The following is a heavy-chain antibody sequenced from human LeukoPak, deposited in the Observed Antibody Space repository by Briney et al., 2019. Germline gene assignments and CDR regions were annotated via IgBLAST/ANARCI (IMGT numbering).Heavy chain of an antibody. Sequence: SETLSLTCTVSGGSISSSSYYWGWIRQPPGQGLEWIGSIYYSGSTYYNPSLKSRVTISVDTSKNQFSLKLSSVTAADTAVYYCARDRDNWNDSPFDYWGQGTLVTVSS. CDR2: IYYSGST. CDR3: ARDRDNWNDSPFDY. CDR1: GGSISSSSYY. J-gene: IGHJ4*02. V-gene: IGHV4-39*07. D-gene: IGHD1-1*01.